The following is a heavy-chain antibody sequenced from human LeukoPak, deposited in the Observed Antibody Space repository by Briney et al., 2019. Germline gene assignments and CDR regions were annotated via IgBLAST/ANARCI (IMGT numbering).Heavy chain of an antibody. CDR2: INHSGST. Sequence: PSETLSLTCTVSGGSISSGGYYWSWIRQPPGKGLEWIGEINHSGSTNYNPSLKSRVTISVDTSKNQFSLKLSSVTAADTAVYYCARNYVWGSYIDYWGQGTLVTVSS. CDR1: GGSISSGGYY. CDR3: ARNYVWGSYIDY. J-gene: IGHJ4*02. V-gene: IGHV4-39*07. D-gene: IGHD3-16*01.